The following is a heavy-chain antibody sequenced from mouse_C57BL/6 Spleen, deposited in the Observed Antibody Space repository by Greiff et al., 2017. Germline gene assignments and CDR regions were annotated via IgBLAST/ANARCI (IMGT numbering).Heavy chain of an antibody. D-gene: IGHD3-1*01. V-gene: IGHV1-64*01. CDR1: GYTFTSYW. CDR3: ARLVGYFDY. Sequence: QVQLQQPGAELVKPGASVKLSCKASGYTFTSYWMHWVKQRPGQGLEWIGMIHPNSGSTNYNEKCKSKATLTVDKSSSTAYMQLSSLTSEESAVYYCARLVGYFDYWGQGTTLTVSS. J-gene: IGHJ2*01. CDR2: IHPNSGST.